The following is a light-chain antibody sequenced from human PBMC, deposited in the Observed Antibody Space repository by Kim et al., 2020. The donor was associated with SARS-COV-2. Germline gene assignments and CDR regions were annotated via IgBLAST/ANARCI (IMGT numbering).Light chain of an antibody. CDR2: DVS. J-gene: IGKJ1*01. V-gene: IGKV1-5*01. CDR1: QSVSRW. Sequence: DIQMTQSPSTLSASVGDRVTLTCRASQSVSRWLAWYQQKPGKAPKLLIYDVSNLQSGVPSRFSGSGSGTEFTLTISSLQPDDFAIYYCQHRQTFGQGTKVDIK. CDR3: QHRQT.